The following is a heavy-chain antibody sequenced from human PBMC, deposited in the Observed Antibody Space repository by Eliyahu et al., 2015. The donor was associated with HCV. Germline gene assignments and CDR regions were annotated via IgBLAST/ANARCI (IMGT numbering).Heavy chain of an antibody. CDR2: FYYSWRT. CDR1: GGSXSTTAYY. V-gene: IGHV4-39*01. J-gene: IGHJ4*02. Sequence: QLQESGPGLVKPSETLSLTCSVSGGSXSTTAYYXXWIRQPPGKGLEWIGTFYYSWRTYYNPSLKSRVTISVDRSKNQFSLKLSSVTAADTAVYYCASRSPNQWSTNLYIMPLIVSYWGQGTLVTVSS. D-gene: IGHD2-2*01. CDR3: ASRSPNQWSTNLYIMPLIVSY.